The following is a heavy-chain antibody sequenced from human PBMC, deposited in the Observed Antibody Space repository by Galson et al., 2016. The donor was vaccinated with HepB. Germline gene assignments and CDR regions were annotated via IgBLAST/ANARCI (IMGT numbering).Heavy chain of an antibody. CDR2: IDPDGTTI. CDR3: VRDSGTYPGHYDF. D-gene: IGHD1-26*01. J-gene: IGHJ4*02. Sequence: SLRLSCAASGFMFSTYWMQWVRQAPGKGLVWVSLIDPDGTTIDYADSVRVRFSISRDNAKNTMSLQMNSLRVEDMGVYHCVRDSGTYPGHYDFWGQGTLVTVSS. CDR1: GFMFSTYW. V-gene: IGHV3-74*01.